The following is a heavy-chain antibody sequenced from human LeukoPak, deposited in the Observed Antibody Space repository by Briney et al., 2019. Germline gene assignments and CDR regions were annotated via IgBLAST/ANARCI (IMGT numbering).Heavy chain of an antibody. J-gene: IGHJ4*02. CDR3: ARAGGPGTAPYYDY. V-gene: IGHV1-46*01. CDR2: INPNGGST. Sequence: ASVKVSCKASGYSFTSYYIHWVRQATGQGLEWMGIINPNGGSTSYAQKFQGRVTMTRDTSTSTVYVELSSLRSEDTAVYYCARAGGPGTAPYYDYWGQGTLVTVSS. CDR1: GYSFTSYY. D-gene: IGHD5-18*01.